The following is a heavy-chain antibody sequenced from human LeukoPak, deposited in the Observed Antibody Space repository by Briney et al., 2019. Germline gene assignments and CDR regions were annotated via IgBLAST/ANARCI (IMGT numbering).Heavy chain of an antibody. V-gene: IGHV1-2*02. J-gene: IGHJ3*02. CDR3: ARLYCSGGSCYTPSGAFDI. CDR2: INPNSGGT. D-gene: IGHD2-15*01. CDR1: GYTFTGYY. Sequence: ASVKVSCKASGYTFTGYYMHWVRQAPGQGLEWMGWINPNSGGTNYAQKFQGRVTMTRDTSISTAYMELSRLRSDDTAVYYCARLYCSGGSCYTPSGAFDIWAKGQWSPSLQ.